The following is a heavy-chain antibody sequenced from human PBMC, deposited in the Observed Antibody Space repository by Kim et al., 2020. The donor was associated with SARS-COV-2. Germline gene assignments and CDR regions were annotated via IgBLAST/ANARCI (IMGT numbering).Heavy chain of an antibody. D-gene: IGHD3-10*01. CDR3: AKDSRYYYGSGSYYPYYFDY. CDR1: GFTFSSYG. V-gene: IGHV3-33*06. J-gene: IGHJ4*02. CDR2: IWYDGSNK. Sequence: GGSLRLSCAASGFTFSSYGMHWVRQAPGKGLEWVAVIWYDGSNKYYADSVKGRFTISRDNSKNTLYLQMNSLRAEDTAVYYCAKDSRYYYGSGSYYPYYFDYWGQGTLVTVSS.